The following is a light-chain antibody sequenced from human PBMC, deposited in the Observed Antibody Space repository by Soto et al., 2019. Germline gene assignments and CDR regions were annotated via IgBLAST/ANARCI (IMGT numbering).Light chain of an antibody. Sequence: VLTQSPATLSVSPGERATLSCRASESVGSNLAWFQHKPGQAPRLLIYDASTRATGIPVRFSGSGSGTEFTLTISSLQSEDLAVYFCQQYYNWRTFDQGTKVQI. CDR2: DAS. V-gene: IGKV3-15*01. J-gene: IGKJ1*01. CDR3: QQYYNWRT. CDR1: ESVGSN.